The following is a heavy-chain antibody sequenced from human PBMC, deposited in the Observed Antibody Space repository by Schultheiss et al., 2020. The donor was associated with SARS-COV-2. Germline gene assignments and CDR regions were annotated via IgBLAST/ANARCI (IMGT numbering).Heavy chain of an antibody. J-gene: IGHJ4*02. CDR1: GFTFSSYG. CDR3: TRVVSGIWFREQSDY. V-gene: IGHV3-66*01. D-gene: IGHD3-10*01. Sequence: GGSLRLSCAASGFTFSSYGMHWVRQAPGKGLEWVSVIYSGGSTYYADSVKGRFTISRDDSKSIAYLQMNSLKTEDTAVYYCTRVVSGIWFREQSDYWGQGTLVTVSS. CDR2: IYSGGST.